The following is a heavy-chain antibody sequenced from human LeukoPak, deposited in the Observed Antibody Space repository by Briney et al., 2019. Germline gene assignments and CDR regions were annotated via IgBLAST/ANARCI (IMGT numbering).Heavy chain of an antibody. CDR2: IIPIFGTA. CDR1: GGTFSSYA. D-gene: IGHD3-22*01. J-gene: IGHJ4*02. CDR3: ARDSPNYYDSSGYVF. V-gene: IGHV1-69*13. Sequence: GASVKVSCKASGGTFSSYAISWVRQAPGQGLEWMGGIIPIFGTANYAQKFQGRVTITADESTSTAYMELSSLRSEDTAVYYCARDSPNYYDSSGYVFWGQGTLVTVSS.